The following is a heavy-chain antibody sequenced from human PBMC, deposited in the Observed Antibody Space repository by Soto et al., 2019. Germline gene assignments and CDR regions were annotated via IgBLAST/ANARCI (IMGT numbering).Heavy chain of an antibody. J-gene: IGHJ1*01. Sequence: SETLSLTCAVSGGSISSGGYSWSWIRQPPGKGLEWIGYIYHSGSTYYNPSLKSRVTISVDRSKNQFSLKLTSLTAADTAVYFCGRGGDAHKMGRHWGQGTLVTVSS. CDR3: GRGGDAHKMGRH. CDR1: GGSISSGGYS. D-gene: IGHD2-2*01. CDR2: IYHSGST. V-gene: IGHV4-30-2*01.